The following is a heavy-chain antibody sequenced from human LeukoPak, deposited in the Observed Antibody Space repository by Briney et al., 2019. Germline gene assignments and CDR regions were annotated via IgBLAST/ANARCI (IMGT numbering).Heavy chain of an antibody. Sequence: GGSLRLSCAASGFSVSDNYMSWVRQAPGKGLEWVSVIYSGGSTYYADSVKGRFTISRDNSKNTLYLQMNSLRAEDTAVYYCARDNPPTPYFRYYYYGMDVWGQGTTVTVSS. CDR2: IYSGGST. CDR1: GFSVSDNY. D-gene: IGHD2-21*01. CDR3: ARDNPPTPYFRYYYYGMDV. V-gene: IGHV3-66*01. J-gene: IGHJ6*02.